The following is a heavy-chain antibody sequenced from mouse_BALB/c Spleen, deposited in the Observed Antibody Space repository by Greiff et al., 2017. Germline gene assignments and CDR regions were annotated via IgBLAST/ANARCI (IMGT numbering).Heavy chain of an antibody. V-gene: IGHV1S81*02. D-gene: IGHD2-10*02. Sequence: QVQLQQPGAELVKPGASVKLSCKASGYTFTSYWMHWVKQRPGQGLEWIGEINPSNGRTNYNEKFKSKATLTVDKSSSTAYMQLSSLTSEDSEVYYCARRAYGNLYAMDDWGQGTSVTVSS. CDR3: ARRAYGNLYAMDD. J-gene: IGHJ4*01. CDR1: GYTFTSYW. CDR2: INPSNGRT.